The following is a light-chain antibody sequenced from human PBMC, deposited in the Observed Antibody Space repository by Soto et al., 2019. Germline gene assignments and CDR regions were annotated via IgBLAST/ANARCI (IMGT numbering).Light chain of an antibody. CDR2: DTS. CDR1: QSVSSY. CDR3: QQRINWPLT. J-gene: IGKJ4*01. V-gene: IGKV3-11*01. Sequence: EIVLTQSPATLSLSPGERATLSCRASQSVSSYLTWYQQKPGQAPRLLMYDTSNRATGIPARLSGSGSGTDFTLTISSLEPEDFAVYYCQQRINWPLTFGGGTKVEIK.